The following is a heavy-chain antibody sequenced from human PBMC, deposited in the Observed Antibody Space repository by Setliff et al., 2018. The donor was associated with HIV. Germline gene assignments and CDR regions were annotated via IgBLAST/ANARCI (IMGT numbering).Heavy chain of an antibody. V-gene: IGHV2-5*02. J-gene: IGHJ6*02. Sequence: SGPTLVNPTQTLTLTCTFSGFSLTTAGVGVNWIRQPPGKSLEWLARIYWDDDKRYIPSLKSRLTITKDTSKNQVVLTMTNMDPVDTATYYCARIRRRITIFGVVTDYGMDVWGQGTTVTVSS. CDR3: ARIRRRITIFGVVTDYGMDV. D-gene: IGHD3-3*01. CDR2: IYWDDDK. CDR1: GFSLTTAGVG.